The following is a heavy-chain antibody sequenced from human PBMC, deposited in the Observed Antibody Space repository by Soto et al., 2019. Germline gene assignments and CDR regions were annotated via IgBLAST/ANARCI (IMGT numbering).Heavy chain of an antibody. V-gene: IGHV3-21*01. Sequence: GGSLRLSCAASGFTFSSYSMNWVRQAPGKGLEWVSSISSSSSYIYYADSVKGRFTISRDNAKNSLYLQMNSLRAEDTAVYYCAREGARTPQENHYYYGMDVWGQGTTVTVSS. D-gene: IGHD3-16*01. CDR2: ISSSSSYI. J-gene: IGHJ6*02. CDR3: AREGARTPQENHYYYGMDV. CDR1: GFTFSSYS.